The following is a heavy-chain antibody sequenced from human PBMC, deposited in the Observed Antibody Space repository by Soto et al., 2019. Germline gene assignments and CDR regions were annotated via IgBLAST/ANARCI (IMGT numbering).Heavy chain of an antibody. V-gene: IGHV3-23*01. CDR3: AKGSKFTIFSANDF. D-gene: IGHD3-3*01. CDR2: LSGNSGTT. Sequence: EVQLLESGGGLVQPGGSLRLSCAASGFTFSSYAMTWVRQAPGKGLEWVSALSGNSGTTYSADSVKGRFTISRDNSRNTLYLQMSSLRAEDTALYYCAKGSKFTIFSANDFWGQGTLVTLSS. CDR1: GFTFSSYA. J-gene: IGHJ4*02.